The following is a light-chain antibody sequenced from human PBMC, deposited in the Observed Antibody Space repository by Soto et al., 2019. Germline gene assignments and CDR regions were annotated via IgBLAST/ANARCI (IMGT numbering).Light chain of an antibody. CDR1: NSNIGSNT. CDR2: SNN. V-gene: IGLV1-44*01. Sequence: QSVLTQPPSASGTPGQRVTISCSGSNSNIGSNTVNWYHQLPGTAPKLVIYSNNQRPSGVPDRFSGSKSGTSASLAISGPQSEDEADYYCAAWDDSLNGRVFGGGTKLTVL. J-gene: IGLJ3*02. CDR3: AAWDDSLNGRV.